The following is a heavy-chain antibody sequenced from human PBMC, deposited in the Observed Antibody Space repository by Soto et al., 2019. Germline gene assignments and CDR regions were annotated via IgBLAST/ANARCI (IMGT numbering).Heavy chain of an antibody. CDR2: ISRSGHYI. CDR3: ARAVGLGSLDY. CDR1: GFTFSTHT. J-gene: IGHJ4*02. Sequence: EVQLVESGGGLVKPGGSRKLSCVASGFTFSTHTMNWVRPAPGKGLEWVSSISRSGHYIYYAEAVKGRFTISRDNAKNSVYLQMNSLRAEDTAVDSCARAVGLGSLDYWGQGTLVTVSS. V-gene: IGHV3-21*06. D-gene: IGHD4-17*01.